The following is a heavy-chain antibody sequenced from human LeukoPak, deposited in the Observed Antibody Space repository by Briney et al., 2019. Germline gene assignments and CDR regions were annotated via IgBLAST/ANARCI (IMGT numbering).Heavy chain of an antibody. J-gene: IGHJ4*02. CDR1: GFTFSSYS. CDR3: ASPYGYDSSGYNFDY. D-gene: IGHD3-22*01. V-gene: IGHV3-21*01. Sequence: PGGSLRLSCAASGFTFSSYSMNWVRQAPGKGLEWASSISSSSSYIYYADSVKGRFTISRDNAKNSLYLQMNSLRAEDTAVYYCASPYGYDSSGYNFDYWGQGTLVTVFS. CDR2: ISSSSSYI.